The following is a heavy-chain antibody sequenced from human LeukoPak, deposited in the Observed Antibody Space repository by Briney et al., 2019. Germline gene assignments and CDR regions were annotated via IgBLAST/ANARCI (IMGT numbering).Heavy chain of an antibody. V-gene: IGHV4-4*07. CDR2: IYSSGSN. D-gene: IGHD4-23*01. CDR1: GGSISGYF. Sequence: SETLSLTCTVSGGSISGYFWSWIRQPAGKGLEWIGRIYSSGSNNYNPSLKSRVTMSLDTSKNHLSLNLSSVTAADTAVYFCARASYGANADYWGQGTLVTVSS. CDR3: ARASYGANADY. J-gene: IGHJ4*02.